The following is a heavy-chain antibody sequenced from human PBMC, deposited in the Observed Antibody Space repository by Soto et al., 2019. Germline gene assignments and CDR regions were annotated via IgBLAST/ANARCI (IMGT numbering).Heavy chain of an antibody. Sequence: QAGGSLRLSCAASGFTLSSYGMHWVRQAPGRGLEWVTVISSDVDNKYYADSVKGRFTISRDNSKNTLYLQMNSLRAEDTAVYYCAFKFDNSGYNYYYYGMDVWGQGTTVTVSS. V-gene: IGHV3-30*03. CDR3: AFKFDNSGYNYYYYGMDV. J-gene: IGHJ6*02. CDR1: GFTLSSYG. CDR2: ISSDVDNK. D-gene: IGHD3-22*01.